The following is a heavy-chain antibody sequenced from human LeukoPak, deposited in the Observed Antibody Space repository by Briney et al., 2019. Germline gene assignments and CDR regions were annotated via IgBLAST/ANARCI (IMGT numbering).Heavy chain of an antibody. V-gene: IGHV3-66*04. CDR2: IYSGGAT. CDR1: GITVSSNY. D-gene: IGHD5-12*01. J-gene: IGHJ4*02. CDR3: ARPGISGYDYSLDY. Sequence: GGSLRLSCAASGITVSSNYMSWVRQAPGKGLEWVSVIYSGGATYYADSVKGRFTISRDNSKNTLYLQMNRLRAEDTAVYYCARPGISGYDYSLDYWGQGTLVTVSS.